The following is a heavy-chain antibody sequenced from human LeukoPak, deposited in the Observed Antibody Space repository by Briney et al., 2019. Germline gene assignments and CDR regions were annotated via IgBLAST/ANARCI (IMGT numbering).Heavy chain of an antibody. CDR1: GFTFSSYG. D-gene: IGHD2-21*02. CDR3: AKGLDSIVVVTPPDY. Sequence: GMSQRLSCAASGFTFSSYGMHWVRQAPGKGLECVAVISYDGSNKYYAASVKGRFTISRDNSKNTLYLQMNSLTAEDTAVYCCAKGLDSIVVVTPPDYWGQGTLVTVSS. J-gene: IGHJ4*02. V-gene: IGHV3-30*18. CDR2: ISYDGSNK.